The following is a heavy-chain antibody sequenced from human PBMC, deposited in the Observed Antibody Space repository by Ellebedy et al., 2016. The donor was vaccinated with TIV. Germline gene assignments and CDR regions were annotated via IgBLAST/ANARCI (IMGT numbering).Heavy chain of an antibody. J-gene: IGHJ6*02. CDR2: ISAYNGNT. CDR3: AREGYCSGGSCVLYYYYGMDV. Sequence: ASVKVSCXASGYTFTSYGISWVRQAPGQGLEWMGWISAYNGNTNYAQKLQGRVTMTTDTSTSTAYMELRSLRSDDTAVYYCAREGYCSGGSCVLYYYYGMDVWGQGTTVTVSS. D-gene: IGHD2-15*01. CDR1: GYTFTSYG. V-gene: IGHV1-18*01.